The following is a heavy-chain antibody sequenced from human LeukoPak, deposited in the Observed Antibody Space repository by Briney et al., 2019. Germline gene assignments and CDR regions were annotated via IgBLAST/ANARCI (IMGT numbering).Heavy chain of an antibody. CDR1: GGSISSYY. V-gene: IGHV4-59*01. CDR3: ARGEPYYYGMDV. Sequence: SETLSLTCTVSGGSISSYYWSWVRQPPGKGLEWIGYIYYSGSTNYNPSLKSRVTISVDTSKNQFSLKLSSVTAADTAVYYCARGEPYYYGMDVWGQGTTVTVSS. J-gene: IGHJ6*02. CDR2: IYYSGST.